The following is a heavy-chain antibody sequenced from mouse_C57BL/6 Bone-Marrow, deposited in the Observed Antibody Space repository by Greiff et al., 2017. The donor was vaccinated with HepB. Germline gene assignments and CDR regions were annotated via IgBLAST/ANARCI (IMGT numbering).Heavy chain of an antibody. J-gene: IGHJ4*01. CDR3: TTTVVASYYYAMDY. CDR1: GYTFTSYW. CDR2: IYPGNSDT. V-gene: IGHV1-5*01. Sequence: VQLKESGTVLARPGASVKMSCKTSGYTFTSYWMHWVKQRPGQGLEWIGAIYPGNSDTSYNQKFKGKAKLTAVTSASTAYMELSSLTNEDSAVYYSTTTVVASYYYAMDYWGQGTSVTVSS. D-gene: IGHD1-1*01.